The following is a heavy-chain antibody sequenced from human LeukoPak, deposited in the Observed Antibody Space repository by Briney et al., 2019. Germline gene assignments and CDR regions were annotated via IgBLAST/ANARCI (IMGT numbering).Heavy chain of an antibody. V-gene: IGHV4-59*01. J-gene: IGHJ6*03. CDR2: IYYSGST. Sequence: SETLSLTCTVSGGSISSYYWSWIRQPPGKGLEWTGYIYYSGSTNYNPSLKSRVTISVDTSKHQFSLRLTSVTAADPAVYYCARGGSYYDFWSGYYDYYYYMDVWGKGTTVTVSS. D-gene: IGHD3-3*01. CDR3: ARGGSYYDFWSGYYDYYYYMDV. CDR1: GGSISSYY.